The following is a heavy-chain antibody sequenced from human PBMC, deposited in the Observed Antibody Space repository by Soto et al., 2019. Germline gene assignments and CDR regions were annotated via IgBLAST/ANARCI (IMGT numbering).Heavy chain of an antibody. CDR3: AKTRKATKTGHVVDY. D-gene: IGHD2-8*01. CDR1: GFTFSSYV. V-gene: IGHV3-30*18. Sequence: GGSLRLSCAASGFTFSSYVMHWVRQAPGKGLEWVAVISYDGSNKYYADSVKGRFTISRDNSKNTLYLQMNSLRAEDTAVYYCAKTRKATKTGHVVDYWGQGTLVTVSS. CDR2: ISYDGSNK. J-gene: IGHJ4*02.